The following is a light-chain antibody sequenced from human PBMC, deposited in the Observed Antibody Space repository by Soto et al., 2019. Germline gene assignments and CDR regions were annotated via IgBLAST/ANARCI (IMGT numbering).Light chain of an antibody. V-gene: IGKV3-15*01. CDR1: ESVGRH. J-gene: IGKJ1*01. CDR3: QQYSEWPRM. Sequence: EVVVTQSPATLSVSPGERATLSCRASESVGRHLAWYQQKPGQAPRLLIYGASTRATGIPARFSGSGSGTEFTLTISSLQSEDFAVYYCQQYSEWPRMFGPGTKVDIK. CDR2: GAS.